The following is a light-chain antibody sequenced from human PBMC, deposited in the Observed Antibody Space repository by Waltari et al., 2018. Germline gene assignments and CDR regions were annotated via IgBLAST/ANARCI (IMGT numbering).Light chain of an antibody. CDR2: GST. V-gene: IGLV1-40*01. CDR1: GSNIGAGYD. CDR3: QSYDTSLRVV. Sequence: QSVLTQPPSVSGAPGQRVTISCPGSGSNIGAGYDVHWYQQLPRAAPKLLIYGSTSRPLGVPDRFFGSTSGTSASLAITGLQAEDEADYYCQSYDTSLRVVFGGGTKLTVL. J-gene: IGLJ2*01.